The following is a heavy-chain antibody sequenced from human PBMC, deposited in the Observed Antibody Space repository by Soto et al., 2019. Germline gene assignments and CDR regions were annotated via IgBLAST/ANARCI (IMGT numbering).Heavy chain of an antibody. CDR3: ARAHYGDYGYGIDV. CDR1: GGSISSGGYS. J-gene: IGHJ6*02. V-gene: IGHV4-30-2*01. D-gene: IGHD4-17*01. Sequence: QLQLQESGSGLVKPSQTLSLTCAVYGGSISSGGYSLSWIRQPPGKGLEWIGYIYHSGSTYYNPSLKSRVTISVDRSKNQFSLKLSSVTAADTAVYYCARAHYGDYGYGIDVWGQGTTVTVSS. CDR2: IYHSGST.